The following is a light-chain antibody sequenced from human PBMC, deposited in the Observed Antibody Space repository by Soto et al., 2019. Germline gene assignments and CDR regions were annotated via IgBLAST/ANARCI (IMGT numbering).Light chain of an antibody. CDR2: AAS. V-gene: IGKV1-27*01. Sequence: DMQMTQSPSSLSASVGDRVTITCRASQGLSNKLAWYQQKPGKVPKLLIFAASTLQSGVPSRFSGSGSGTDFTLTISSLQPEDVASYYCQKYNSAPPFTFGPGTKVDIK. CDR1: QGLSNK. J-gene: IGKJ3*01. CDR3: QKYNSAPPFT.